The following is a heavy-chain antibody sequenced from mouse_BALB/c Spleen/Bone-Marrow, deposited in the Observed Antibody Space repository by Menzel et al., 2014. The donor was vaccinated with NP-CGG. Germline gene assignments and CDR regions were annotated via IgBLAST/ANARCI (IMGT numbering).Heavy chain of an antibody. V-gene: IGHV1-80*01. CDR2: IYPGDGDT. J-gene: IGHJ2*01. CDR1: GYAFSVYW. Sequence: VQLQQSGAELVRPGSSVKISCKASGYAFSVYWMNWVKQRPGQGLEWIGQIYPGDGDTNYNGEFKGRATLTADKSSNAAYMQLSSITSEDSAVYFYARGGISVDYWGQGTTLTVSS. CDR3: ARGGISVDY.